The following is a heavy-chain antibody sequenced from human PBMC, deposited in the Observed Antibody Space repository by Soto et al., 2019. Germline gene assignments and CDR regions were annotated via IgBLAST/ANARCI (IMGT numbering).Heavy chain of an antibody. CDR1: GGTFSSYA. D-gene: IGHD5-12*01. V-gene: IGHV1-69*13. J-gene: IGHJ4*02. Sequence: SVKVSCKASGGTFSSYAISWVRQAPGQGLEWMGGIIPIFGTANYAQEFQGRVTITADESTSTAYMELSSLRSEDTAVYYCARPARDGYNYEYYFDYWGQGTLVTVSS. CDR3: ARPARDGYNYEYYFDY. CDR2: IIPIFGTA.